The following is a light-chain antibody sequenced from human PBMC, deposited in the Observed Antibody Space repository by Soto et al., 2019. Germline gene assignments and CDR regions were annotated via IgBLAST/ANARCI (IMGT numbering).Light chain of an antibody. CDR2: KAS. J-gene: IGKJ1*01. V-gene: IGKV1-5*03. CDR1: QSISAW. CDR3: QQYNNYGSWT. Sequence: DIQMTQSPSTLSASVGDRVTITCRASQSISAWLAWYQQKPGKAPKLLIYKASSLESGVPSRISGSGAGTEFTLTISSLQPDDFATYYCQQYNNYGSWTFGQGTKVEIK.